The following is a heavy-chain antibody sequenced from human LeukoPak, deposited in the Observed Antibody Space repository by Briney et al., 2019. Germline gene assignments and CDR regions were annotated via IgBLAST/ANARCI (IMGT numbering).Heavy chain of an antibody. Sequence: TSSETLSLTCAVYGGSFSGYYWSWIRQPPGKGLEWIGEINHSGSTNYNPSLKSRVTISVDTSKNQFSLKLSSVTAADTAVYYCATGVHGIAAAGDYYFDYWGQGTLVTVSS. V-gene: IGHV4-34*01. CDR1: GGSFSGYY. CDR2: INHSGST. D-gene: IGHD6-13*01. J-gene: IGHJ4*02. CDR3: ATGVHGIAAAGDYYFDY.